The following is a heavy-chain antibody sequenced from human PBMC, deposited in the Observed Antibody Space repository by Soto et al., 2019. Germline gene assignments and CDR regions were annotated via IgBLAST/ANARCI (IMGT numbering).Heavy chain of an antibody. CDR2: IYHSGST. J-gene: IGHJ4*02. Sequence: LSLTCAVSGGSISRGGYSWNWIRQPPGKGLEWIGYIYHSGSTYYNPSLKSRVTISVDRSKNQFSLKLSSVTAADTAVYYCASSHAGAHITAAVHWGQGTLVTVSS. D-gene: IGHD6-13*01. CDR3: ASSHAGAHITAAVH. CDR1: GGSISRGGYS. V-gene: IGHV4-30-2*01.